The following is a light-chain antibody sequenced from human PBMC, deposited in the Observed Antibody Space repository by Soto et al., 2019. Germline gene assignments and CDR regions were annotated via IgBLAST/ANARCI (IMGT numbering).Light chain of an antibody. V-gene: IGLV1-47*02. CDR1: SSNIGSNY. CDR2: SND. J-gene: IGLJ3*02. CDR3: ATWDDSLNGV. Sequence: QSVLTQPPSASGTPGQRFTISCSGSSSNIGSNYVYWYQQLPGTAPKLLIYSNDQRPSGVPDRFSGSKSGISASLAISGLRSEDEADYYCATWDDSLNGVFGGGTKLTVL.